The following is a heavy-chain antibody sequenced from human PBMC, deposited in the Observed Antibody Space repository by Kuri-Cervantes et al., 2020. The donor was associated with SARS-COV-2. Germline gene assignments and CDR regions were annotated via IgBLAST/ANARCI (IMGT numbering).Heavy chain of an antibody. CDR2: IQEDGNEK. CDR3: ARDRRVGWADY. Sequence: GESLKISCAASGFTFSKYWMNWVRQAPGKGLEWVANIQEDGNEKYYVDSVKGRFTISRDNAKNSLYLQMNSLRAEDTAVYYCARDRRVGWADYWGQGTLVTVSS. J-gene: IGHJ4*02. CDR1: GFTFSKYW. V-gene: IGHV3-7*01. D-gene: IGHD1-26*01.